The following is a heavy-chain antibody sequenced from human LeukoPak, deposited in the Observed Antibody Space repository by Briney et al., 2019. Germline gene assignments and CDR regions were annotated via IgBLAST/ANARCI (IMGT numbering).Heavy chain of an antibody. D-gene: IGHD3-10*01. Sequence: LPGGSLRLSCVASGFTFSRYVIHWVRQAPGKGLEWVAVISKDGSDEYYADSVKGRFTDSRDPSKNSLYLQMNNLRGEDTAVYYCARAAPVRGVTFFDYWGQGTLITVSS. V-gene: IGHV3-30*04. CDR3: ARAAPVRGVTFFDY. J-gene: IGHJ4*02. CDR1: GFTFSRYV. CDR2: ISKDGSDE.